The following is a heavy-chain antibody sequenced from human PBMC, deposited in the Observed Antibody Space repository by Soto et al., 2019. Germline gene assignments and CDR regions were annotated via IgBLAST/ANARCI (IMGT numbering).Heavy chain of an antibody. CDR1: GFTFGSYD. CDR2: ITAATGTT. CDR3: AKAKGRSNFYYSGLDV. D-gene: IGHD1-26*01. J-gene: IGHJ6*02. V-gene: IGHV3-23*01. Sequence: PGGSLRLSCAASGFTFGSYDMTWVRQAPGKGLECVSGITAATGTTYYADSVKGRFTISRDLSTNTLFLQMNSLRAADSAVYYCAKAKGRSNFYYSGLDVWGQGTTVTVSS.